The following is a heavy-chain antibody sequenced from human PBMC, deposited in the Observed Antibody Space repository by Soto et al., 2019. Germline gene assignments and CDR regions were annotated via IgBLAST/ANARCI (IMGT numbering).Heavy chain of an antibody. J-gene: IGHJ4*02. D-gene: IGHD5-18*01. V-gene: IGHV3-30*18. CDR3: AKDNEGYSYGTFDY. Sequence: GGSLRLSCAASGFTFSSYGMHWVRQAPGKGLEWVAVISYDGSNKYYADSVKGRFTIPRDNSKNTLYLQMNSLRAEDTAVYYCAKDNEGYSYGTFDYWGQGTLVTVS. CDR1: GFTFSSYG. CDR2: ISYDGSNK.